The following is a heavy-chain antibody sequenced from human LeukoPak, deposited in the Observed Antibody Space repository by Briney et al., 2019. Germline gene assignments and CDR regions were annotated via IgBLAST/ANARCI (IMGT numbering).Heavy chain of an antibody. Sequence: GESLKISCKGSGYSFTSYWIGWVRQMPGKGLEWMGIIYPGDSDTRYSPSFQGQVTISADKSISTAYLQWSSLKASDTAMYYCARSFDSSSWYVLGAFDIWGQGTMVTVSS. J-gene: IGHJ3*02. V-gene: IGHV5-51*01. D-gene: IGHD6-13*01. CDR1: GYSFTSYW. CDR3: ARSFDSSSWYVLGAFDI. CDR2: IYPGDSDT.